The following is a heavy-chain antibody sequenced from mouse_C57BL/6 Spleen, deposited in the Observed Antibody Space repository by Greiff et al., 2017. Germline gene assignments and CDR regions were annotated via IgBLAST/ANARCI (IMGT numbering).Heavy chain of an antibody. J-gene: IGHJ4*01. D-gene: IGHD1-1*01. CDR1: GYAFTNYL. V-gene: IGHV1-54*01. Sequence: QVQLQQSGAELVRPGTSVKVSCKASGYAFTNYLIEWVKQRPGQGLEWIGVINPGSGGTNYNEKVKGKATLTPDKSSSTAYMQLSSLTSEYSAVYFCARGGLLYAMDYWGQGTSVTVSS. CDR3: ARGGLLYAMDY. CDR2: INPGSGGT.